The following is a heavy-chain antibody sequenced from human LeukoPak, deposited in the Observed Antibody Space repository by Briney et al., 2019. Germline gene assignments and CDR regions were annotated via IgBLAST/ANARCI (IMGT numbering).Heavy chain of an antibody. CDR3: ARDVAYSYGAAWQKYFDS. J-gene: IGHJ4*01. D-gene: IGHD5-18*01. CDR1: GYRFSGYY. Sequence: GASVKVSCKASGYRFSGYYLHWLRQAPGRGLEWVGHIDSNGGGTKFAQKFQGRVTMTRETPTSSAYMELSSLMFGDTAVYYCARDVAYSYGAAWQKYFDSWGHGTLLTVSS. CDR2: IDSNGGGT. V-gene: IGHV1-2*06.